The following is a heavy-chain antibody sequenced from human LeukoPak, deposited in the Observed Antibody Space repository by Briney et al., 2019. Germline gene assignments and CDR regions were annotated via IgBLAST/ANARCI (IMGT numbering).Heavy chain of an antibody. J-gene: IGHJ4*02. CDR3: ARGVPPSNYSYFDY. Sequence: SQTLSLTCTVSGGSISSYYWSWIRQPPGKGLEWIGYIYYSGSTNYNPFLKSRVTISVDTSKNQFSLKLTSVTAADTAVYYCARGVPPSNYSYFDYWGQGTLVTVSS. CDR1: GGSISSYY. D-gene: IGHD3-10*01. CDR2: IYYSGST. V-gene: IGHV4-59*01.